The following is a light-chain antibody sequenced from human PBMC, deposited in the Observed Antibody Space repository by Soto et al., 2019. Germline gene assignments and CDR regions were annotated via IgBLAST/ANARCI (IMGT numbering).Light chain of an antibody. Sequence: QSVLTQPASVSGSPGQSITISCTGTNSDVGHYNYVSWYQQHPGKAPKLMIYEVSNRPSGVSNRFSGSKSGNTASLTISGHQAEDEGDYYCSSYTTSSTLVFGGGTKLTVL. CDR2: EVS. V-gene: IGLV2-14*01. CDR3: SSYTTSSTLV. J-gene: IGLJ2*01. CDR1: NSDVGHYNY.